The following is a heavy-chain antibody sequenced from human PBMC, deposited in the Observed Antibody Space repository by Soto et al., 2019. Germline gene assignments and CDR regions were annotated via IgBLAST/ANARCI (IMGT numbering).Heavy chain of an antibody. CDR2: IYYSGST. V-gene: IGHV4-59*01. CDR3: ARADYGDLYYFDY. D-gene: IGHD4-17*01. Sequence: PSETLSLTCTVSGGSISSYYWSWIRQPPGKGLEWIGYIYYSGSTNYNPSLKSRVTISVDTSKNQFSLKLSSVTAADTAVYYCARADYGDLYYFDYWGQGTLVTVSS. J-gene: IGHJ4*02. CDR1: GGSISSYY.